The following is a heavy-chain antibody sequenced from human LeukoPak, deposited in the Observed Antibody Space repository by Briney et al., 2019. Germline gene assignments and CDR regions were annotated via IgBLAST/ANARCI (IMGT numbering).Heavy chain of an antibody. V-gene: IGHV3-23*01. Sequence: GGSLRLSCAASGLTFSTYAMSWVRQAPGKGLEWVSAISGSGGSTYYADSVKGRFTISRDNSKNTLYLQMNSLRAEDTAVYYCAKRSIRTAYYYDSSGWFDYWGQGTLVTVSS. CDR3: AKRSIRTAYYYDSSGWFDY. D-gene: IGHD3-22*01. J-gene: IGHJ4*02. CDR2: ISGSGGST. CDR1: GLTFSTYA.